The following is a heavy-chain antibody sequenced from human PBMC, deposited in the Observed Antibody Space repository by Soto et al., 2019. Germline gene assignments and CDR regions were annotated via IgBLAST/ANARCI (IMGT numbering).Heavy chain of an antibody. Sequence: GGSLRLSCAASGFTFSSYGMHWVRQAPGKGLERVAVIWYDGSNKYYADSVKGRFTISRDNSKNTLYLQMNSLRAEDTAVYYCAREMGYDILTGYYTGFDYWGQGTLVTVSS. D-gene: IGHD3-9*01. CDR2: IWYDGSNK. CDR3: AREMGYDILTGYYTGFDY. J-gene: IGHJ4*02. CDR1: GFTFSSYG. V-gene: IGHV3-33*01.